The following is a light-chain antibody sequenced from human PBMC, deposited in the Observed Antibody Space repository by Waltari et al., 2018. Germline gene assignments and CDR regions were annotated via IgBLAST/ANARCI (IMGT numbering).Light chain of an antibody. J-gene: IGLJ2*01. CDR3: QSYDNYLRGSYIV. CDR2: GDN. V-gene: IGLV1-40*01. CDR1: RSNLGAGSA. Sequence: QSMLPQPPSVSGAPGQRVPISCTGSRSNLGAGSAVPCYQQLPGTAPRPHIYGDNNRPSGVPDRFSAYKSGASASLAITGLQAEDEGDYYCQSYDNYLRGSYIVFGGGTKLTVL.